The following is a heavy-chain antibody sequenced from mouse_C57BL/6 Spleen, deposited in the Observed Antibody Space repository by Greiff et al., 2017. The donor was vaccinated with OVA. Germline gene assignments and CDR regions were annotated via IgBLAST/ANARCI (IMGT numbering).Heavy chain of an antibody. D-gene: IGHD1-1*01. CDR2: IRLKSDNYAT. CDR3: TNYGTRRGFAY. Sequence: DVKLQESGGGLVQPGGSMKLSCVASGFTFSNYWMNWVRQSPEKGLEWVAQIRLKSDNYATHYAESVKGRFTISRYDSKSSVYLQMNNLRAEDTGIYYCTNYGTRRGFAYWGQGTLVTVSA. V-gene: IGHV6-3*01. CDR1: GFTFSNYW. J-gene: IGHJ3*01.